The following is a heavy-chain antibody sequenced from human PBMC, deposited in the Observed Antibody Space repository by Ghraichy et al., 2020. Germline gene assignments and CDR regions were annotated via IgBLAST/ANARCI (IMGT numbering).Heavy chain of an antibody. J-gene: IGHJ6*02. V-gene: IGHV3-7*03. Sequence: GESLNISCAASGFTFSSYWMSWVRQAPGKGLEWVANIKQDGSEKYYVDSVKGRFTISRDNAKNSLYLQMNSLRAEDTAVYYCARFGAVAGPYYYGMDVWGQGTTVTVSS. CDR2: IKQDGSEK. CDR1: GFTFSSYW. D-gene: IGHD6-19*01. CDR3: ARFGAVAGPYYYGMDV.